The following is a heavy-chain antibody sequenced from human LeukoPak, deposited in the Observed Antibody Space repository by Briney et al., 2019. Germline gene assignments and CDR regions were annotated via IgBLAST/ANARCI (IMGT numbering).Heavy chain of an antibody. CDR3: VRGREGAFMRLS. D-gene: IGHD3-16*01. Sequence: PGGSLRFSCAASGFVFSSYSMNWVRQAPGKGLEWVSYITSSSTTIYYADSVEGRFTISRDNVKNSLYLQMNSLRADDTAVYYCVRGREGAFMRLSWGQGTLVSVSS. CDR2: ITSSSTTI. CDR1: GFVFSSYS. V-gene: IGHV3-48*01. J-gene: IGHJ5*02.